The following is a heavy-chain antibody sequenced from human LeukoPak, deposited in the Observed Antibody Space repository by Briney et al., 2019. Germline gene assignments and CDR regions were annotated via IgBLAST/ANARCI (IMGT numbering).Heavy chain of an antibody. V-gene: IGHV4-61*01. CDR2: IYYSGST. J-gene: IGHJ3*02. CDR3: ARDLKVSRDGYNDAFDI. Sequence: PSETLSLTCTVSGGSVSSGSYYWSWIRQPPGKGLEWIGYIYYSGSTNYNPSLKSRVTISVDTSKNQFSLKLSSVTAADTAVYYCARDLKVSRDGYNDAFDIWGQGTMVTVSS. CDR1: GGSVSSGSYY. D-gene: IGHD5-24*01.